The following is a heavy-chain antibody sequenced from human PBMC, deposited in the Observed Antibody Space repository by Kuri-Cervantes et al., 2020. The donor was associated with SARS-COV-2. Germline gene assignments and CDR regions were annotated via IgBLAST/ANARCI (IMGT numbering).Heavy chain of an antibody. Sequence: LSLTCAASGFTFSSYGMHWVRQAPGKGLEWVAVISYDGSNKYYADSVKGRFTISRDNSKNTLYPQMNSLRAEDTAVYYCAKDSGYYDSSGYYRYWGQGTLVTVSS. J-gene: IGHJ4*02. V-gene: IGHV3-30*18. D-gene: IGHD3-22*01. CDR3: AKDSGYYDSSGYYRY. CDR1: GFTFSSYG. CDR2: ISYDGSNK.